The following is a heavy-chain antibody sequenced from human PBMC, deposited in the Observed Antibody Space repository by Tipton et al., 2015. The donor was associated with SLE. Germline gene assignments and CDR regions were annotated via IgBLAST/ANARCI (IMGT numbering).Heavy chain of an antibody. CDR1: GFTVSSNY. V-gene: IGHV3-53*05. J-gene: IGHJ4*02. CDR3: AREECRGGSCFGF. Sequence: SLRLSCAASGFTVSSNYMSWVRQAPGKGLEWVSVIYGGGSTYYADSVKGRFTISRDKSKNTLYLQMNSLRAEGPAVYFCAREECRGGSCFGFWGQGTLVTVSS. D-gene: IGHD2-15*01. CDR2: IYGGGST.